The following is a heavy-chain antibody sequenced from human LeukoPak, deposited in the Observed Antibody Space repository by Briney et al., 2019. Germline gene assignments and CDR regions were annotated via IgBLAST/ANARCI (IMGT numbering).Heavy chain of an antibody. D-gene: IGHD5-12*01. V-gene: IGHV1-46*01. J-gene: IGHJ4*02. CDR1: GYTFTNYY. CDR2: INPSGGST. CDR3: AREGEIGYDLSDY. Sequence: ASVTVSCKASGYTFTNYYMNWVRQAPGQGLEWMGIINPSGGSTSYAQKFQGRVTVTRDTSTSTVYMELSSLRSEDTAMYYCAREGEIGYDLSDYWGQETLVTVSS.